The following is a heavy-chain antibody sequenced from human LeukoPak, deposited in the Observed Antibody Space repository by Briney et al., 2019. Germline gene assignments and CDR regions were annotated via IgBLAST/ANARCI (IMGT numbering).Heavy chain of an antibody. D-gene: IGHD6-13*01. CDR3: ARVFFGAAAGAIDY. Sequence: SETLSLTCAVYGGSFSGYYWSWIRQPPGKGLEWIGEINHSGSTNYNPSLKSRVTISVDTSKNQLSLKLSSVTAADTAVYYCARVFFGAAAGAIDYWGQGTLVTVSS. CDR1: GGSFSGYY. J-gene: IGHJ4*02. CDR2: INHSGST. V-gene: IGHV4-34*01.